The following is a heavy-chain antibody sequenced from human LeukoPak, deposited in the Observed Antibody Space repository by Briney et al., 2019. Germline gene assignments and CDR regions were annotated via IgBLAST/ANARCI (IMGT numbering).Heavy chain of an antibody. J-gene: IGHJ4*02. D-gene: IGHD6-19*01. V-gene: IGHV3-23*01. CDR2: ISGSGGST. Sequence: PGGSLRLSCAASGFTFSSYAMSWVRQAPGKGLEWVSAISGSGGSTYYADSVKGRFTISRDNSKDTLYLQMNSLRAEDTAVYYCAKDQGIAVAPSDYWGQGTLVTVSS. CDR1: GFTFSSYA. CDR3: AKDQGIAVAPSDY.